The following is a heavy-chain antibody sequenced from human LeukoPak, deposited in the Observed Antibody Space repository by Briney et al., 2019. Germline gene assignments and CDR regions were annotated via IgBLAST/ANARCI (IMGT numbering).Heavy chain of an antibody. J-gene: IGHJ4*02. CDR1: GITFSAYT. CDR3: ARSGPNSGSYYGPNLCFDY. D-gene: IGHD1-26*01. V-gene: IGHV3-21*01. Sequence: PGGSLRLSCAASGITFSAYTMNWVRQAPGKGLEWVSSISGSGSYIFYADSVKGRFTISRDNAKNSLYLQMNSLRAEDTAVYYCARSGPNSGSYYGPNLCFDYWGQGTLVTVSS. CDR2: ISGSGSYI.